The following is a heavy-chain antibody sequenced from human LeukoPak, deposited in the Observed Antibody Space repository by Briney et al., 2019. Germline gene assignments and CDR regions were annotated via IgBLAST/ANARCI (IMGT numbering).Heavy chain of an antibody. D-gene: IGHD1-26*01. J-gene: IGHJ4*02. V-gene: IGHV4-59*02. CDR1: NGAVKNYY. Sequence: SETLSLTCSVSNGAVKNYYWTWIRPPPGQGLEWIGNFLYSGTTTYRASLDSRLIISVDNSKNTVSLRLFSVTAADTAVYYCATLVYSGSRYHFDTWGQGTLVTVSS. CDR3: ATLVYSGSRYHFDT. CDR2: FLYSGTT.